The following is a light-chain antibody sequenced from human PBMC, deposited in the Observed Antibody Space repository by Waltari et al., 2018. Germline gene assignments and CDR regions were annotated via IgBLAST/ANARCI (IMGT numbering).Light chain of an antibody. V-gene: IGKV3-15*01. CDR2: GAS. CDR3: QQYNHWPLT. CDR1: RSVNSN. Sequence: EVVLTQSPDTLSVSPGERAPLSCRTSRSVNSNLAWYQHKPGQAPRLLMYGASTRPTGIPARFSGSESGTEFTLTITSLQSEDFAVYYCQQYNHWPLTFGGGTKVEI. J-gene: IGKJ4*01.